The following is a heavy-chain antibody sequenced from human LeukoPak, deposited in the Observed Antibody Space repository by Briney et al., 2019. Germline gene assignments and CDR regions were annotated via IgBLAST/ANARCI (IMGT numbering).Heavy chain of an antibody. D-gene: IGHD4-11*01. CDR2: IYTSGST. CDR3: ARDMTTITYAFDI. CDR1: GGSISSYY. Sequence: SETLSLTCTVSGGSISSYYWRWIRQPAGKGLEWIGRIYTSGSTNYNPSLKSRVTMSVDTSKNQFSLKLSSVTAADTAVYYCARDMTTITYAFDIWGQGTMVTVSS. V-gene: IGHV4-4*07. J-gene: IGHJ3*02.